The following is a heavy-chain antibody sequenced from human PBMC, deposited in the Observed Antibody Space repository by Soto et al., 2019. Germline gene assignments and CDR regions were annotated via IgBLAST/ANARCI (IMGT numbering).Heavy chain of an antibody. V-gene: IGHV4-39*01. CDR1: GGSISSSTYY. CDR2: IYCSGSA. J-gene: IGHJ6*02. CDR3: ARHGVDYGDYASYYYYGMDV. Sequence: QLQLQESGPGLVKPSETLSLTCTVSGGSISSSTYYWGWIRQPPGKVLEWIGMIYCSGSAYYNPSLKRRGTISIDTSKNQCSLRLSSVTAADTAVYYCARHGVDYGDYASYYYYGMDVWGRGTTVTVSS. D-gene: IGHD4-17*01.